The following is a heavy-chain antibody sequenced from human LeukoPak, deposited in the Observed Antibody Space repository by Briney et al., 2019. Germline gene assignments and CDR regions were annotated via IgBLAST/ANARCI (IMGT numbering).Heavy chain of an antibody. CDR1: GYTFTSYG. V-gene: IGHV1-18*01. J-gene: IGHJ4*02. D-gene: IGHD4-23*01. CDR3: ARVHGYYTGIYYFDF. CDR2: ISTSNGDT. Sequence: ASVKVSXKASGYTFTSYGISWVRQAPGQGLEWMGWISTSNGDTKYVENFQGRVTMTTDTSTSTAYMEVRSLRSDDTALYYCARVHGYYTGIYYFDFWGQGSLVTVSS.